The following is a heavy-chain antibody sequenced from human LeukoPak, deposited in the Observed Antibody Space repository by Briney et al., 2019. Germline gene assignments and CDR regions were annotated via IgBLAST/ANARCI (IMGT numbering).Heavy chain of an antibody. J-gene: IGHJ5*02. CDR3: ARDDSRGVVPAAPNWFDP. D-gene: IGHD2-2*01. V-gene: IGHV1-2*02. CDR2: INPNSGGT. CDR1: GYTFTGYY. Sequence: GASVKVSCKASGYTFTGYYMHWVRQAPGQGLEWMGWINPNSGGTNCAQKFQGRVTMTRDTSISTAYMELSRLRSDDTAVYYCARDDSRGVVPAAPNWFDPWGQGTLVTVSS.